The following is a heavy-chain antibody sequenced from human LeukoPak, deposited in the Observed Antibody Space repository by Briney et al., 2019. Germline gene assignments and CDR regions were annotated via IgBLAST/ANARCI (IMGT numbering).Heavy chain of an antibody. CDR2: INPNSGGT. V-gene: IGHV1-2*02. Sequence: ASVKVSCKASGYTFTSYDINWVRQVTGQGLEWMGWINPNSGGTNYAQKFQDRVTMTRDTPISTAYMELSRLRSDDTAVYYCARYYYGSGSYYNSLNYWGQGTQVTVSS. CDR1: GYTFTSYD. CDR3: ARYYYGSGSYYNSLNY. J-gene: IGHJ4*02. D-gene: IGHD3-10*01.